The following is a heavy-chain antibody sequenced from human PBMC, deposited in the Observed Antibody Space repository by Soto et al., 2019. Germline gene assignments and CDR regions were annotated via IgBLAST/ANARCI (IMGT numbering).Heavy chain of an antibody. D-gene: IGHD6-13*01. CDR3: AKAPSPIASAGTRFDY. J-gene: IGHJ4*02. CDR2: ISWNSGSI. V-gene: IGHV3-9*01. CDR1: GFSFDDYA. Sequence: EVQLVESGGGLVQPGRSLRLSCAASGFSFDDYAMHWVRQAPGKGLEWVSGISWNSGSIGYADSVQGRFTISRDNAKNSLYLQMNGLRAEDTDLYYCAKAPSPIASAGTRFDYWGQGTLVTVSS.